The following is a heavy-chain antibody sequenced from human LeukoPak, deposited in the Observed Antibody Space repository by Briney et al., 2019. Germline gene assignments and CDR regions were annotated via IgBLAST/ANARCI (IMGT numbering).Heavy chain of an antibody. J-gene: IGHJ3*02. CDR2: ISSSSSYI. V-gene: IGHV3-21*01. Sequence: GGSLRLSCAASGFTFSSYSMNWVRQAPGKGLEWVSSISSSSSYIYYADSVTGRFTISRDNAKNSLYLQMNSLRAEDTAVYYCARGYCSGGSCYLTSVGAFDIWGQGTMVTVSS. D-gene: IGHD2-15*01. CDR1: GFTFSSYS. CDR3: ARGYCSGGSCYLTSVGAFDI.